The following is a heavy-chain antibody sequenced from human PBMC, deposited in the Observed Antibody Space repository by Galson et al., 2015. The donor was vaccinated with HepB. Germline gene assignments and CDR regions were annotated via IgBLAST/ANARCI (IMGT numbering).Heavy chain of an antibody. V-gene: IGHV3-7*01. J-gene: IGHJ4*02. CDR1: GFTFSSYW. D-gene: IGHD6-19*01. CDR3: ARVAEFSSGWYYFDY. Sequence: SLRLSCAASGFTFSSYWMSWVRQAPGKGLEWVANIKQDGSEKYYVDSVKGRFTISRDNAKNSLYLQMNSLRAEDTAVYYCARVAEFSSGWYYFDYWGQGTLVTVSS. CDR2: IKQDGSEK.